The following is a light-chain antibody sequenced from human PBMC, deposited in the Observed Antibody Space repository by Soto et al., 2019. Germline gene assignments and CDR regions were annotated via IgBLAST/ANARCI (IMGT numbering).Light chain of an antibody. V-gene: IGKV1-39*01. Sequence: MNQSPSSLSASLGDRVTITCRASQSISSYLNWYQQKPGKAPKLLIYAASSLQSGVPSRFSGSGSGTDFTLTISSLQPEDFATYYCQQSYSTPITFGQGTRLEIK. CDR1: QSISSY. J-gene: IGKJ5*01. CDR3: QQSYSTPIT. CDR2: AAS.